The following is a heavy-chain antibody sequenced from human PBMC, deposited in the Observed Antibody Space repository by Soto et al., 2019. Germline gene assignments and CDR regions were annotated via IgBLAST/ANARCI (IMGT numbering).Heavy chain of an antibody. D-gene: IGHD1-20*01. CDR3: AGSEMTYNWND. Sequence: EVQLLESGGDLVQPGGSLRLSCAASGFTFRGDAMSWVRQAPGKGLEWVSSISGSGEMTHYADSVKGRFTISRDNAKNTLYLQMESLRAEDPALYYCAGSEMTYNWNDWGQGALVTVSS. CDR1: GFTFRGDA. V-gene: IGHV3-23*01. CDR2: ISGSGEMT. J-gene: IGHJ4*02.